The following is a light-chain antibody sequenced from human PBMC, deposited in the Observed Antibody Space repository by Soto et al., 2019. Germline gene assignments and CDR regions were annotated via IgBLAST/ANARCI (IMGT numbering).Light chain of an antibody. CDR1: QSVCSDY. CDR3: QQYGSSGT. CDR2: GES. Sequence: EIVLTQSPGTLSLSPGERATLSCRASQSVCSDYLAWYQQKPGQAPRLLIYGESNRATGIPDRFSGSGSGTDFTLTISRLEPEDFAVYYCQQYGSSGTFGQGTKVDIK. J-gene: IGKJ1*01. V-gene: IGKV3-20*01.